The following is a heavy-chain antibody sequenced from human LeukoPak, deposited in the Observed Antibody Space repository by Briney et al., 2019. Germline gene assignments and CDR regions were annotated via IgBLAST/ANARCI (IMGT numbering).Heavy chain of an antibody. Sequence: GGSLRLSCAASGFTFSSYGMHWVRQAPGKGLEWVAFIRYDGSNKYYADSVKGRFTISRDNSKNTLYLQMNSLRAEDTAVYYCAKDELYFYGSGSYADYWGQGTLVTVSS. J-gene: IGHJ4*02. CDR3: AKDELYFYGSGSYADY. CDR1: GFTFSSYG. V-gene: IGHV3-30*02. D-gene: IGHD3-10*01. CDR2: IRYDGSNK.